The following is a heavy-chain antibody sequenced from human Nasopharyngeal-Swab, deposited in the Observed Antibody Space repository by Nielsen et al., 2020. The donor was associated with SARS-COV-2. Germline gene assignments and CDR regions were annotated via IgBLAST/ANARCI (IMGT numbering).Heavy chain of an antibody. CDR2: MYPSGST. Sequence: SETLSLTCTVSGGSISSGSYYWSWIRQPAGKGLEWIGRMYPSGSTNYNPSLKSRVTISVDTSKNQFSLKLSSVTAADTAVYYCASQRWDYSYGLDVWGQGTTVTVSS. CDR3: ASQRWDYSYGLDV. CDR1: GGSISSGSYY. V-gene: IGHV4-61*02. J-gene: IGHJ6*02. D-gene: IGHD5-24*01.